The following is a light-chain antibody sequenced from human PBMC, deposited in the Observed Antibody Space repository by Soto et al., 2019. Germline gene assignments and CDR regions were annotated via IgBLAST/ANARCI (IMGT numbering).Light chain of an antibody. V-gene: IGLV2-8*01. Sequence: QSALTQPPSASGSPGQSVAISCTGTASDIGGYTFVSWYQQHPGKAPKLLIYDVNKRPSGVPDRFSGSKSGNTASLTVSGLQAEGEADYSCSAHGGTNPDVFGTGTKVTVL. CDR1: ASDIGGYTF. J-gene: IGLJ1*01. CDR3: SAHGGTNPDV. CDR2: DVN.